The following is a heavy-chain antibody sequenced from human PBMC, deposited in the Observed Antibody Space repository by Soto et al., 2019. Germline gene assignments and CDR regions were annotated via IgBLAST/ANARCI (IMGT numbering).Heavy chain of an antibody. CDR3: ARADYDSTDYYPYSWFAP. J-gene: IGHJ5*02. CDR2: IYYTGST. CDR1: SDSTTTSY. D-gene: IGHD3-22*01. V-gene: IGHV4-59*01. Sequence: PSETLSLTCTVSSDSTTTSYWSWIRQPPGKGLEWIGFIYYTGSTNYNPSLKSRVTISVDTSKNQFSLTLSSVTAADTAVYYCARADYDSTDYYPYSWFAPWGQGTQVTVSS.